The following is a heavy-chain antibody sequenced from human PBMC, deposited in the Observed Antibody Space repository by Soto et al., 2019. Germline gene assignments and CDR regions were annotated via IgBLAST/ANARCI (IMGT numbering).Heavy chain of an antibody. D-gene: IGHD2-8*01. CDR3: ARDVTRTQSCTNGVCYYDYYDTDG. J-gene: IGHJ6*04. Sequence: ASVKVSGKDSGYTFTDYYVHWVRQAPGEGLEWMGWINPNSGGTKTAQKFQGRVTVTRDTSISTAYMDLSRLRSEDTAVYYCARDVTRTQSCTNGVCYYDYYDTDGWGKGNMVNVSA. CDR2: INPNSGGT. CDR1: GYTFTDYY. V-gene: IGHV1-2*02.